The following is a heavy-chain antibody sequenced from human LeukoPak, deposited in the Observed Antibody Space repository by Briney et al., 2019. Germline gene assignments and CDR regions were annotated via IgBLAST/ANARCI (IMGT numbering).Heavy chain of an antibody. CDR2: IYCSGST. D-gene: IGHD5-12*01. V-gene: IGHV4-39*01. Sequence: SETLFLTCTVSGDSIGSSSYYWGWIRQPQGKGLEWIGSIYCSGSTYYNPSLKSRVTISVDTSKNQFSLKLSSVTATDTAVYYCARQGAGVDIVATMREEAFDYWGQGTLVTVSS. CDR1: GDSIGSSSYY. J-gene: IGHJ4*02. CDR3: ARQGAGVDIVATMREEAFDY.